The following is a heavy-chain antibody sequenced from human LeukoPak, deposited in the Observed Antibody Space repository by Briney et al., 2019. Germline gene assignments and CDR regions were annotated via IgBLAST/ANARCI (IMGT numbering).Heavy chain of an antibody. D-gene: IGHD4-11*01. CDR3: ARNDYSNYDSYSDY. CDR2: INPNSGGT. V-gene: IGHV1-2*02. CDR1: GYTFTGYY. Sequence: ASVKVSCKASGYTFTGYYMHWVRQAPGQGLEWMGWINPNSGGTNYAQKFQGRVAMTRDTSISTAYMELSRLRSDDTAVYYCARNDYSNYDSYSDYWAREPWSPSPQ. J-gene: IGHJ4*02.